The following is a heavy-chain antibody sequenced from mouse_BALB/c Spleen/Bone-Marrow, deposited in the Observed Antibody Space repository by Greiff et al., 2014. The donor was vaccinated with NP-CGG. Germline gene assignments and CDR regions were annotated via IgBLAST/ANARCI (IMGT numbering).Heavy chain of an antibody. Sequence: EVQLQQSGPELVKPGASVKMSCKASGYTFTSYVIHWVKQKPGQGLEWIGCINPYNDATKFNERFKGKATLTSDKSSSTAYMVLSSLTSEDSAVYYCAREGVDYFDYWGQGTTLTVSS. CDR1: GYTFTSYV. CDR3: AREGVDYFDY. CDR2: INPYNDAT. V-gene: IGHV1-14*01. J-gene: IGHJ2*01.